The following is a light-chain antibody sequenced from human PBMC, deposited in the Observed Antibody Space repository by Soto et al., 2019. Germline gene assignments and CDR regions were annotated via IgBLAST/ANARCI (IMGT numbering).Light chain of an antibody. V-gene: IGKV3-15*01. CDR2: GAS. J-gene: IGKJ5*01. Sequence: EIMMRQSTATLSVCTEERATFSFRASQSVSSDLAWYHQKPGQAPRLLLYGASTRATGIPVRFSGSGFGTEFTLTICSLQSEDFAVYYGQQYKNWPLFAQGTRLEI. CDR3: QQYKNWPL. CDR1: QSVSSD.